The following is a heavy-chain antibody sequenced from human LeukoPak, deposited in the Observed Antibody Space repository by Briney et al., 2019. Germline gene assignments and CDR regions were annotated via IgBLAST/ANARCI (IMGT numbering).Heavy chain of an antibody. D-gene: IGHD3-16*01. V-gene: IGHV1-3*04. Sequence: AASVKVSCKASGYTFISKGIHWVRQAPGQRLEWMAWINTDNSNTKRSQTLLGRVTITRDTSATTAYMELSSLRFEDTAVYYCARSTAPGGYFDFWGQGTLVTVSS. CDR2: INTDNSNT. CDR1: GYTFISKG. J-gene: IGHJ4*02. CDR3: ARSTAPGGYFDF.